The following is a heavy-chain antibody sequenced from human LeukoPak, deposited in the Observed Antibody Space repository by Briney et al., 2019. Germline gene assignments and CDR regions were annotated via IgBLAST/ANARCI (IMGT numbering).Heavy chain of an antibody. V-gene: IGHV3-48*03. Sequence: GGSLRLSCAASGFTFSSYEMNWVRQAPGKGLEWVSYISSSGGTIYYADSVKGRFTISRDNAKNSLYLQMNSLRAEDTAVYYCARGRGTYFDYWGQGTLVTVSS. CDR1: GFTFSSYE. J-gene: IGHJ4*02. CDR2: ISSSGGTI. CDR3: ARGRGTYFDY. D-gene: IGHD3-16*01.